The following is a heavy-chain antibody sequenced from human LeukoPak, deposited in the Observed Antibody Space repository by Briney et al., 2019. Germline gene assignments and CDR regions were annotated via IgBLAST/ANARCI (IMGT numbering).Heavy chain of an antibody. CDR1: GLTFRSYA. V-gene: IGHV3-30*04. CDR3: ASSLGGYLLYFDY. J-gene: IGHJ4*02. D-gene: IGHD5-12*01. CDR2: ISYDGSNK. Sequence: GGSLRPSCAASGLTFRSYAMQWVRQAPGKGLEWVAVISYDGSNKYYADSVKGRFTISRDNSKNTLYLQMNSLRAEDTAVYYCASSLGGYLLYFDYWGQGTLVTVSS.